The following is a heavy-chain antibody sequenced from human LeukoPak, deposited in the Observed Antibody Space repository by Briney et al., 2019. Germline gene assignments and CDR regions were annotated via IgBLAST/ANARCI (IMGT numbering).Heavy chain of an antibody. CDR3: ARDDSRDGYNYPPPFAHAFDI. CDR1: GGSISSSSYY. Sequence: PSETLSLTCTVSGGSISSSSYYWGWIRQPPGKGLEWIGSIYYSGSTYYNPSLKSRVTISVDTSKNQFSLKLSSVTAADTAVYYCARDDSRDGYNYPPPFAHAFDIWGQGTMVTVSS. D-gene: IGHD5-24*01. J-gene: IGHJ3*02. V-gene: IGHV4-39*02. CDR2: IYYSGST.